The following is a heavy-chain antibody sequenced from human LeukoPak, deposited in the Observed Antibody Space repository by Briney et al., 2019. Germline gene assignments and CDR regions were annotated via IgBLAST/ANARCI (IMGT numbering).Heavy chain of an antibody. CDR1: GFTFSGYA. Sequence: GGSLRLSCAASGFTFSGYAMSWVRRAPGKGLEWVSAISGSGGSTYNADSVKGRFTISRDNSKNTLYLQMNSLRAEDTAVYYCAKDGPYYDSSGYYVGSGAFDIWGQGTMVTVSS. CDR2: ISGSGGST. V-gene: IGHV3-23*01. CDR3: AKDGPYYDSSGYYVGSGAFDI. D-gene: IGHD3-22*01. J-gene: IGHJ3*02.